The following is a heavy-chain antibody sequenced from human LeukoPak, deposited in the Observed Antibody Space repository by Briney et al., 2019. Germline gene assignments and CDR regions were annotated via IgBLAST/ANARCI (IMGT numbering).Heavy chain of an antibody. V-gene: IGHV3-23*01. CDR3: AKEDLYDGMDV. Sequence: GGSLRLSCAASGFTFSNYAMSWVRQAPGKGLEWVSAISDSGGFTYYVDSVKGRFTISRDNSKKTPYLQMNGLRAEDTALYYCAKEDLYDGMDVWGKGTTVTVSS. CDR2: ISDSGGFT. J-gene: IGHJ6*04. CDR1: GFTFSNYA.